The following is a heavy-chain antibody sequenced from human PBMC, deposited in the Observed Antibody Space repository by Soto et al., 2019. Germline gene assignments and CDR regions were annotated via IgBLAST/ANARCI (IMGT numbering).Heavy chain of an antibody. CDR2: INAGNGNT. Sequence: GASVKVSCKASGYTFTSYAMHWVRQAPGQRLEWMGWINAGNGNTKYSQKFQGRVTITRDTSASTAYMELSSLRSEDTAVYYCARVGYYYDSSGYSPLDYWGQGTLVTVSS. CDR1: GYTFTSYA. V-gene: IGHV1-3*01. J-gene: IGHJ4*02. CDR3: ARVGYYYDSSGYSPLDY. D-gene: IGHD3-22*01.